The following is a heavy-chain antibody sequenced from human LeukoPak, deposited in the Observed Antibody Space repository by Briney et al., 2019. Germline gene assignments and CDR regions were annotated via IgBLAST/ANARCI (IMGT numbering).Heavy chain of an antibody. Sequence: GGSLRLSCAASGFTFSSYGMHWVRQAPGKGLEWVAFISYDGSNKYYADSVKGRFTISRDNSKNTLYLQMNSLRAEDTAVYYCAKDIVQGGMVRGVDYYYGMDVWGKGTTVTVSS. CDR2: ISYDGSNK. CDR1: GFTFSSYG. V-gene: IGHV3-30*18. J-gene: IGHJ6*04. CDR3: AKDIVQGGMVRGVDYYYGMDV. D-gene: IGHD3-10*01.